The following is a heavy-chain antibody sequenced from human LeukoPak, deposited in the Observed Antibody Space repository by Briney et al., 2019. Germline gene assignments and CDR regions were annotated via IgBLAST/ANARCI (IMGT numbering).Heavy chain of an antibody. CDR1: GFTFSSYA. CDR2: ISGSGGST. Sequence: GGSLRLSCAASGFTFSSYAMSWVRQAPGKGLEWVSAISGSGGSTYYADSVKGRFTVSRDNSKNTLYLQMNSLRAEDTAVYYCAKAKTTVTTGYYFDYWGQGTLVTVSS. CDR3: AKAKTTVTTGYYFDY. D-gene: IGHD4-17*01. J-gene: IGHJ4*02. V-gene: IGHV3-23*01.